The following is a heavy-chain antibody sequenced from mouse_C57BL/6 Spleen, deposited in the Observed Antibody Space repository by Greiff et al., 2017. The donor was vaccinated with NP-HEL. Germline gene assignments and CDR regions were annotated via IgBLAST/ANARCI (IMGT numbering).Heavy chain of an antibody. Sequence: VQLQQPGAELVMPGASVKLSCKASGYTFTSYWMHWVKQRTGQGLEWIGEIDPSDSYTNYNQKFKGKSTLTVDKSSSTAYMKLFSLTSEDSAVYNCARSTYGSSLFDYWDQGTTLTVSS. V-gene: IGHV1-69*01. D-gene: IGHD1-1*01. CDR1: GYTFTSYW. J-gene: IGHJ2*01. CDR3: ARSTYGSSLFDY. CDR2: IDPSDSYT.